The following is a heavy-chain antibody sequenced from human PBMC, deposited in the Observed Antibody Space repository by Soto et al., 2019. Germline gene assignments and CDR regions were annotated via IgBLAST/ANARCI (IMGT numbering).Heavy chain of an antibody. CDR3: ARVEVGVVAATRYYYYYGMDV. Sequence: ASVKVSCKASGGTFSSYAISWVRQAPGQGLEWMGGIIPIFGTANYAQKFQGRVTITADESTSTAYMELSSLRSEDTAVYYCARVEVGVVAATRYYYYYGMDVWGQGTTVTVSS. J-gene: IGHJ6*02. CDR1: GGTFSSYA. D-gene: IGHD2-15*01. CDR2: IIPIFGTA. V-gene: IGHV1-69*13.